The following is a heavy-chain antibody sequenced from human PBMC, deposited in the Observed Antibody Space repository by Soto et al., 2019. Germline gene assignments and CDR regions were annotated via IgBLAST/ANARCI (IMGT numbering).Heavy chain of an antibody. Sequence: SETLSLTCAVSGDPITSINWWNWIRQPPGKGLEWIGYIYYSGSTNYNSSLKSRVTITLDTSKNQFSLKLTSVTAADTAVYYCARVGRGYSYSYLPLDYWGQGALVTVS. D-gene: IGHD5-18*01. CDR3: ARVGRGYSYSYLPLDY. J-gene: IGHJ4*02. CDR2: IYYSGST. V-gene: IGHV4-59*01. CDR1: GDPITSINW.